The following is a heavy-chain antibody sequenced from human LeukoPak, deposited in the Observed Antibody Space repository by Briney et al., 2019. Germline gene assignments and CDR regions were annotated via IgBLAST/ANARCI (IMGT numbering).Heavy chain of an antibody. Sequence: SGPALVKPTQPLTLTCTFPGFSLRTSGMRVSWIRQPPGNALEWLARIDWDHDKYYSTSLKTRLTISKDTSKTQVVLTMTNMDPVDTATYYCALTSGSRYYFDYWGQGTLVTVSS. CDR2: IDWDHDK. J-gene: IGHJ4*02. CDR1: GFSLRTSGMR. CDR3: ALTSGSRYYFDY. V-gene: IGHV2-70*04. D-gene: IGHD1-26*01.